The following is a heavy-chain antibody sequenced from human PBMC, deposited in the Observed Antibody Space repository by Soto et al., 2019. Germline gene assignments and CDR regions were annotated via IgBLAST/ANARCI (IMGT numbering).Heavy chain of an antibody. CDR3: ARGRGAIVVVPAAPDAFDI. CDR2: INPNSGGT. Sequence: QVQLVQSGAEVKKPGASVKVSCKASGYTFTGYYMHWVRQAPGQGLEWMGWINPNSGGTNYAQKFQGWVTMTRDTSISTAYMELSMRRSDDTAVYYCARGRGAIVVVPAAPDAFDIWGQGTMVTVSS. CDR1: GYTFTGYY. D-gene: IGHD2-2*01. J-gene: IGHJ3*02. V-gene: IGHV1-2*04.